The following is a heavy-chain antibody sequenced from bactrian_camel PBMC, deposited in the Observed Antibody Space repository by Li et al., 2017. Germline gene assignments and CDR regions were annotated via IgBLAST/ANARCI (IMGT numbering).Heavy chain of an antibody. Sequence: EVQLVESGGGLVQAGGSLRLSCAASQYTSRRAACMSWFRQAPGKEREGVAAFDSKGIDYAESVKGRFTVSRDVNEDIVYLQMNSLKPDDTAVYYCAATGQMLSVAGCRTQGTQVTVS. D-gene: IGHD1*01. CDR1: QYTSRRAAC. V-gene: IGHV3S40*01. CDR2: FDSKGI. J-gene: IGHJ4*01.